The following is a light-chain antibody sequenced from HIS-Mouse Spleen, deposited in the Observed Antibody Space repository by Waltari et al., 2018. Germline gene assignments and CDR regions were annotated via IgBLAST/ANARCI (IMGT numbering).Light chain of an antibody. CDR2: GDS. CDR1: ALPKKY. J-gene: IGLJ2*01. CDR3: YSTDSSGNHRV. Sequence: SYELTQPPSVSVSPGQTARITCSGDALPKKYAYWYQQKSGQAPVLVIYGDSKRPSGSHERFSGSSPGTMATLTISGDQVEDEADYYCYSTDSSGNHRVFGGGTKLTVL. V-gene: IGLV3-10*01.